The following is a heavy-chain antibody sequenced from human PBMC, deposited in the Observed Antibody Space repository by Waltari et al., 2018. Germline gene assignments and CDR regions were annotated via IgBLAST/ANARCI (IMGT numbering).Heavy chain of an antibody. Sequence: QVQLVQSGAEVKNPGASIKVSCKASGYPLTGYPIHWVRQAPGQGLEWMGRIIPNSGDTTYAQKFQGRVTMTRDTSINTAYMELSRLTSDDTAIYFCARGLNDLYAYFDPWGQGTLVTVSS. CDR1: GYPLTGYP. CDR2: IIPNSGDT. V-gene: IGHV1-2*06. D-gene: IGHD3-16*01. J-gene: IGHJ5*02. CDR3: ARGLNDLYAYFDP.